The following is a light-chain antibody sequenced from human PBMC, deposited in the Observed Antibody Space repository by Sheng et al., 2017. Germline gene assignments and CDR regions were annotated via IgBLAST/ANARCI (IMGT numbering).Light chain of an antibody. CDR1: HIENEI. J-gene: IGLJ3*02. CDR3: HVWDSDRVM. V-gene: IGLV3-9*01. Sequence: HDLAQPRSVSVALGQTATISCEGKHIENEIAHWYQQKPGQAPVLLIFASNLRPSGIPERFSGSKSGNTATLTISRAQDGDEADYYCHVWDSDRVMFGGGTKLTVL. CDR2: ASN.